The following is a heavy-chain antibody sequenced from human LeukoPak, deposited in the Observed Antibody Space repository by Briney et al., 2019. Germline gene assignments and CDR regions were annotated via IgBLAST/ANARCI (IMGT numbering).Heavy chain of an antibody. CDR3: ARMALTKSDAFDI. V-gene: IGHV4-61*01. D-gene: IGHD5-24*01. CDR2: IYKSGSA. CDR1: SDSVSSGSYY. J-gene: IGHJ3*02. Sequence: SETLSLTCTVSSDSVSSGSYYWSWIRQPPGEGLEWIGYIYKSGSANYNPSLESRVIISLDTSKNQFSLKLASVTAADTAVYYCARMALTKSDAFDIWGQGTMVTVST.